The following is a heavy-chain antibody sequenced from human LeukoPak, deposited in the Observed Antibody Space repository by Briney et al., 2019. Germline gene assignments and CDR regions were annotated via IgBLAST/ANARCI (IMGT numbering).Heavy chain of an antibody. Sequence: TGGSLRLSCEASGFTFNKYSMNWVRQAPGKGLEWVSSISSSSSSIYQADSVKGRFTISRDNAKNSLYLQMNSLRAEDTAVYYCARDEVGPDWSFGLWALAPWSLSPQ. V-gene: IGHV3-21*01. CDR3: ARDEVGPDWSFGL. CDR2: ISSSSSSI. D-gene: IGHD1-26*01. J-gene: IGHJ2*01. CDR1: GFTFNKYS.